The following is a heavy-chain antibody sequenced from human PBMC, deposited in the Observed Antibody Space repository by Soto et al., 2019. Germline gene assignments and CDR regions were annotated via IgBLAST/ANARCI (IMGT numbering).Heavy chain of an antibody. Sequence: PGGSLRLSCAASGFTFSSYAMHWVRQAPGKGLEWVAVISYDGSNKYYADSVKGRFTISRDNSKNTLYLQMNSLRAEDTAVYYCARNGAAPTGRWFDPWGQGTLVTVSS. CDR3: ARNGAAPTGRWFDP. V-gene: IGHV3-30-3*01. D-gene: IGHD6-6*01. J-gene: IGHJ5*02. CDR1: GFTFSSYA. CDR2: ISYDGSNK.